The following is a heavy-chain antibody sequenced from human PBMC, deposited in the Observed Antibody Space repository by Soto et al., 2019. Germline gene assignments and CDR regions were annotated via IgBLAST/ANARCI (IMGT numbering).Heavy chain of an antibody. Sequence: LSLTCTVSGGSVSSGSYYWSWIRQPPGKGLEWIGYIYYSGSTNYNPSLKSRVTVSVDTSKNQFSLKLSSVTAADTAVYYCARVEVAVAAPRDYWGQGTLVTVSS. CDR2: IYYSGST. CDR3: ARVEVAVAAPRDY. CDR1: GGSVSSGSYY. D-gene: IGHD6-19*01. V-gene: IGHV4-61*01. J-gene: IGHJ4*02.